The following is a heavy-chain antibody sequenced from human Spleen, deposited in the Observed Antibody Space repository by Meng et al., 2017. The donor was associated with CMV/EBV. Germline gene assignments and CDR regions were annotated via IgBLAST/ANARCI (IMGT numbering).Heavy chain of an antibody. J-gene: IGHJ3*02. CDR2: SRNKANSYTT. Sequence: GGSLRLSCAVSGFTFSDHYMEWVRQAPGKGLEWVGHSRNKANSYTTEYAPSVKGRFTLSRDDSKNLLYLQMNSLETEDTAVYYCARVGVGGNGAFDIWGQGTMVTVSS. D-gene: IGHD2-15*01. V-gene: IGHV3-72*01. CDR3: ARVGVGGNGAFDI. CDR1: GFTFSDHY.